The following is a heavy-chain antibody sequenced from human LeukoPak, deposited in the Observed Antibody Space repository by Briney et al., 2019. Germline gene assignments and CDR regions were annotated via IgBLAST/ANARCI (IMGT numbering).Heavy chain of an antibody. J-gene: IGHJ6*02. CDR3: ARDSRYAMDV. Sequence: GGSLRLSCAPPGFTLSGYFMHWVRQAPRKGLEWVAIISSVVNPKYYADSVKGRYTISRGNSRNTLYLQMNSLRAEDTAGYSWARDSRYAMDVWGQGTAVTVSS. V-gene: IGHV3-30-3*01. CDR2: ISSVVNPK. CDR1: GFTLSGYF.